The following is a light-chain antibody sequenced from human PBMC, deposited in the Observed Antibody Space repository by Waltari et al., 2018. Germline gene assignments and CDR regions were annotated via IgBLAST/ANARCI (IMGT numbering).Light chain of an antibody. CDR1: SSDVGLYKY. Sequence: QSALTQPASVSGSPGQSITISCTGTSSDVGLYKYVSWYQLHPGKAPKLIIYEVSERPPGVSNRFSGSKSGNTASLTISGLQAEDEADYYCNSYTSSRTLVFGGGTRLTVL. J-gene: IGLJ3*02. CDR3: NSYTSSRTLV. V-gene: IGLV2-14*01. CDR2: EVS.